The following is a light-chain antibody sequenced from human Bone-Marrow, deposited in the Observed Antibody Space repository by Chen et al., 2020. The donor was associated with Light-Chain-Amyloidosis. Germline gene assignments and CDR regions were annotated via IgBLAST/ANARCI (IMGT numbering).Light chain of an antibody. Sequence: SYELTQPPSVSVSPGPTARITCSGDDLPTKYAYWYQQKPGQAPVLGIHRDTERPSGISERFSGSSSGTKATLTISGVQAEDEADYHCQSADSSGTYEVIFGGGTKLTVL. CDR2: RDT. CDR3: QSADSSGTYEVI. V-gene: IGLV3-25*03. J-gene: IGLJ2*01. CDR1: DLPTKY.